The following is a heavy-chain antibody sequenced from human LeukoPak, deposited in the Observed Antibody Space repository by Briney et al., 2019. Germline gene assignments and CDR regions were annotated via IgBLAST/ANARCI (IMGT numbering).Heavy chain of an antibody. CDR1: GYTFTSYG. Sequence: ASVKVSCKASGYTFTSYGISWVRQAPGQGLEWMGGIIPIFGTANYAQKFQGRVTITADESTSTAYMELSSLRSEDTAVYYCAVRRSSTSCFTPTFDYWGQGTLVTVSS. CDR2: IIPIFGTA. V-gene: IGHV1-69*13. J-gene: IGHJ4*02. D-gene: IGHD2-2*01. CDR3: AVRRSSTSCFTPTFDY.